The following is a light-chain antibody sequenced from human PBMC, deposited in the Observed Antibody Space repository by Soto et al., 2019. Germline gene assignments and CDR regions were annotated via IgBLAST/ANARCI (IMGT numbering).Light chain of an antibody. J-gene: IGKJ3*01. V-gene: IGKV1-5*01. CDR1: QSISRW. CDR3: QQYGSSPFT. Sequence: DIHMTQSPSTLSASLVDIVTITCQASQSISRWLAWYQQKPGRAPKILISDASSLESGVPSRFSGSGSGTDFTLTISRLEPEDFAVYYCQQYGSSPFTFGPGTKVDIK. CDR2: DAS.